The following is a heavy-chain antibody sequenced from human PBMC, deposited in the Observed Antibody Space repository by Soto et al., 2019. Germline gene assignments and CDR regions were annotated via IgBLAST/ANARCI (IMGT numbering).Heavy chain of an antibody. CDR2: ISAYNGNT. CDR1: GYTFTSYG. D-gene: IGHD2-2*01. CDR3: ARGGCSSTSCYGYYYYYGMDV. J-gene: IGHJ6*02. Sequence: ASVKVSCKASGYTFTSYGISWVRQAPGQGLEWMGWISAYNGNTNYAQKLQGRVTMTTDTSTSTAYMELRSLRSDDTAVYYCARGGCSSTSCYGYYYYYGMDVWGQGTTVTVSS. V-gene: IGHV1-18*01.